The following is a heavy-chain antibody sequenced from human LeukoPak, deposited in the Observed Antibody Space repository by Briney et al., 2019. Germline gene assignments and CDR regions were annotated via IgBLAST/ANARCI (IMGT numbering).Heavy chain of an antibody. CDR1: GYTFTGYY. CDR2: MNPNSGGT. V-gene: IGHV1-2*02. CDR3: ARVPHTDSSGDAFDI. D-gene: IGHD3-22*01. Sequence: ASVKVSCKASGYTFTGYYMHWVRQAPGQGLEWMGWMNPNSGGTKNAQKFQGRVTMTRDTSVSTAYMELSRLRSDDTAVYYCARVPHTDSSGDAFDIWGQGTPLTVSS. J-gene: IGHJ3*02.